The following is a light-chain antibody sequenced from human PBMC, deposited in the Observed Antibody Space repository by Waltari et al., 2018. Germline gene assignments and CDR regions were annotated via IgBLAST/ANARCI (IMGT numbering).Light chain of an antibody. CDR2: RNN. CDR1: DANLYPHF. J-gene: IGLJ3*02. V-gene: IGLV1-44*01. Sequence: QSVLSQPPAASGPPGQRVPLPCSGTDANLYPHFFHWYQQPPGAAPPPLIYRNNQRPSGVPDRFSGSKSGTSASLAISGLRSEDEALYYCATWDGSVNGDWVFGGGTKLTVL. CDR3: ATWDGSVNGDWV.